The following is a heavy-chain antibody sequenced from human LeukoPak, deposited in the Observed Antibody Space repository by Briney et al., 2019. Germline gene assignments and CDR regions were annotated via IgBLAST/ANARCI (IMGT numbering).Heavy chain of an antibody. J-gene: IGHJ6*02. CDR2: IIPIFGTA. CDR3: ARIDGGYYGMDV. CDR1: GGTFSSYA. Sequence: SVKVSCKASGGTFSSYAISWVRQAPGQGLEWMGGIIPIFGTANYAQKFQGRVAITADKSTSTAYMELSSLRSEDTAVYYCARIDGGYYGMDVWGQGTTVTVSS. V-gene: IGHV1-69*06. D-gene: IGHD4-23*01.